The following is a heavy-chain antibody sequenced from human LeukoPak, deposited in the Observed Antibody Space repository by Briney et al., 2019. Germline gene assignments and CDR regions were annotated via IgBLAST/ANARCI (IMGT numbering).Heavy chain of an antibody. D-gene: IGHD3-10*01. CDR3: ARGRPMVRGELDY. V-gene: IGHV3-21*01. CDR1: GFTSSSYS. CDR2: ISSSSSYI. J-gene: IGHJ4*02. Sequence: GGSLRLSCAASGFTSSSYSMNWVRQAPGKGLEWVSSISSSSSYIYYADSVKGRFTISRDNAKNSLYLQMNSLRAEDTAVYYCARGRPMVRGELDYWGQGTLVTVSS.